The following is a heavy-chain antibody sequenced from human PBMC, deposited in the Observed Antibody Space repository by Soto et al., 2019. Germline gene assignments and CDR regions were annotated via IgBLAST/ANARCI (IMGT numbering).Heavy chain of an antibody. CDR1: GGSIRDTSYC. CDR2: MFYSGAT. J-gene: IGHJ5*02. CDR3: ARHKSGSDWLDP. Sequence: SLTCTVSGGSIRDTSYCWGWIRQPPGKGLQWIGCMFYSGATYYNPSLKNRVTLSVDTSNNEFSLKLVSVTAPDTAVYYCARHKSGSDWLDPWGQGTLVTVSS. D-gene: IGHD2-15*01. V-gene: IGHV4-39*01.